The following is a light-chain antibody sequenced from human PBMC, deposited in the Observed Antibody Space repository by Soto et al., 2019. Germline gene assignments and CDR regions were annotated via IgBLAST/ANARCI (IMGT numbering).Light chain of an antibody. CDR2: WAS. CDR3: QRYSSSPYT. Sequence: DIVMTQSPDSLAVSLGERATINCKSSQSVLFSSNTKNYLAWYQHKPGQPPKLLIYWASTRESGVPDRFSGSGSGTDFTLSIGSLQAEDVAVYYCQRYSSSPYTFGQGTKLEIK. CDR1: QSVLFSSNTKNY. J-gene: IGKJ2*01. V-gene: IGKV4-1*01.